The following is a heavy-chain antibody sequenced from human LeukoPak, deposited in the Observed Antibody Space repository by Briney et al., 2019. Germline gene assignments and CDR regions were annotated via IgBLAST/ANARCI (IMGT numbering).Heavy chain of an antibody. CDR3: ARVGASWFDP. V-gene: IGHV1-46*01. J-gene: IGHJ5*02. D-gene: IGHD4/OR15-4a*01. Sequence: ASVKVSCKASGYSFSTHWMHWVRQAPGQGLEWMGIINPSGGFTSYAQKLQGRITVTRDTSTSTAYMELRSLRSDDTAVYYCARVGASWFDPWGQGTLVTVSS. CDR1: GYSFSTHW. CDR2: INPSGGFT.